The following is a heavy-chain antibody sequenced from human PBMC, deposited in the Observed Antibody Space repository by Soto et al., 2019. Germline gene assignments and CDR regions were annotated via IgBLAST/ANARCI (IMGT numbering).Heavy chain of an antibody. CDR2: IYYSGST. Sequence: QVQLQESGPGLVKPSQTLSLTCTVSGGSISSGGYYWSWIRQHPGKGLEWIGYIYYSGSTYYNPSLKSRVTISVDTSKNQFSLKLSSVTAADTAVYYCARDKWVAVAGYYYYYGMDVWGQGTTVTVSS. D-gene: IGHD6-19*01. V-gene: IGHV4-31*03. CDR3: ARDKWVAVAGYYYYYGMDV. CDR1: GGSISSGGYY. J-gene: IGHJ6*02.